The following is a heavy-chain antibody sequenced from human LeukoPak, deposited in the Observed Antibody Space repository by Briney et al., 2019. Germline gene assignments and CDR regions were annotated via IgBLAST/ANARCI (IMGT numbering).Heavy chain of an antibody. CDR2: IYYSGST. D-gene: IGHD5-12*01. J-gene: IGHJ4*02. CDR3: AREMGIVATIRVLDY. CDR1: GGSISSSGYY. Sequence: SETLSLTCTVSGGSISSSGYYWGWIRQPPGKGLEWIGSIYYSGSTYYNPSLKSRVTISVDKSKNQFSLKLSSVAAADTAVYYCAREMGIVATIRVLDYWGQGTLVTVSS. V-gene: IGHV4-39*07.